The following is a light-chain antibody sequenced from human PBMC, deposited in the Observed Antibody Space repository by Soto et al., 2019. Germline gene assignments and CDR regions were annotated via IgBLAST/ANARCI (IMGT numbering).Light chain of an antibody. CDR2: SAS. J-gene: IGKJ2*01. CDR1: QSVSTS. V-gene: IGKV3-15*01. Sequence: EVVMTQSPATLSVFPGERVTLSCRASQSVSTSSAWYQQKPGQTPRLLIYSASSRPDGIPARFSGSGSGTEFTLTISSLESEDFAVYFCQQYIDGYIFGQGTKLEIK. CDR3: QQYIDGYI.